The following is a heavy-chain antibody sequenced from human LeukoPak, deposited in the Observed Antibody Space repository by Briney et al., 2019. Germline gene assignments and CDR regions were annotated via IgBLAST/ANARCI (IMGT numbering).Heavy chain of an antibody. Sequence: PSETLSLTCAVYGGSFSGYYWSWLRQPPGKGLEWVGEINHSGSTNYYPSLKSRVTISVDTSKNQFSLKLSSVTAADTAVYYCARPLRITMIVVDDRGRYAFDIWGQGTMVTVSS. CDR1: GGSFSGYY. V-gene: IGHV4-34*01. CDR3: ARPLRITMIVVDDRGRYAFDI. J-gene: IGHJ3*02. D-gene: IGHD3-22*01. CDR2: INHSGST.